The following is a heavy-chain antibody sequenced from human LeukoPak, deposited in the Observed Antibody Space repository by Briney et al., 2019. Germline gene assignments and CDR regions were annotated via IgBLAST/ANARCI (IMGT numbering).Heavy chain of an antibody. Sequence: ASVTVSCKASGYTFTSYYMHWVRQAPGQGLEWMGIINPSGGSTSYAQQFQGRVTMTRDTSTSTVYMELSSLRSEDTAVYYCAREDSSGWYVFDYWGQGTLVTVSS. D-gene: IGHD6-19*01. J-gene: IGHJ4*02. CDR3: AREDSSGWYVFDY. V-gene: IGHV1-46*01. CDR1: GYTFTSYY. CDR2: INPSGGST.